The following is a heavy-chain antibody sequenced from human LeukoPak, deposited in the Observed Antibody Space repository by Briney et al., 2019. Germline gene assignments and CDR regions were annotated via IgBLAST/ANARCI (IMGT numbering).Heavy chain of an antibody. D-gene: IGHD4/OR15-4a*01. Sequence: SETLSLTCGVYGGSFGDYHWSWIRQPPGKGLEWIGEINHSGNTNYNPSLKSRVTISVDTSKNQISLKLSSVTAADTAVYYCARAGSYRLTMTLWGQGTLVTVSS. CDR3: ARAGSYRLTMTL. V-gene: IGHV4-34*01. J-gene: IGHJ4*02. CDR1: GGSFGDYH. CDR2: INHSGNT.